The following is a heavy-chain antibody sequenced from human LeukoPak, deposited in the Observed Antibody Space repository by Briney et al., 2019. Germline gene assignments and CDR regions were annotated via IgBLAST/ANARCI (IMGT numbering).Heavy chain of an antibody. CDR2: ISGSGGST. CDR3: AKGRANYYDSSGYPYRFDY. J-gene: IGHJ4*02. CDR1: GFTFSSYA. V-gene: IGHV3-23*01. Sequence: GGSLRLSCAASGFTFSSYAMSWVRQAPGKGLEWVSAISGSGGSTYYADSVKGRFTISRDNSKNTLYLQMNSLRAEDTAVYYCAKGRANYYDSSGYPYRFDYWGQGTLVTVSS. D-gene: IGHD3-22*01.